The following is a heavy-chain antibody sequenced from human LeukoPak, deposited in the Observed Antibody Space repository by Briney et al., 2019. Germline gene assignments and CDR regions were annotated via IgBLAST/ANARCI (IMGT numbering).Heavy chain of an antibody. Sequence: PSETLSLTCAVYGGSFSGYYWSWIRQPPGKGLEWIGEINHSGSTNYNPSLKSRVTISVDTSKNQFSLKLSSVTAADTAVYYCARGDIVVVVAARYFDYWGQGTLVTVSS. J-gene: IGHJ4*02. D-gene: IGHD2-15*01. V-gene: IGHV4-34*01. CDR1: GGSFSGYY. CDR2: INHSGST. CDR3: ARGDIVVVVAARYFDY.